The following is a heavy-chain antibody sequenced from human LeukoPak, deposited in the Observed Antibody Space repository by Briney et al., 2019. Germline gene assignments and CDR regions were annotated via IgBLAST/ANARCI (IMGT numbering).Heavy chain of an antibody. V-gene: IGHV3-23*01. CDR1: GFTFSSYA. Sequence: SGGSLRLSCAASGFTFSSYAMSWVRQAPGKGLEWVSAISGSGGSTYYADSVKGRFTISRDNSKNTLYLQMNSLRAEDTAVYYCAKGSCDSSCYYPKSLAYWGQGTLVTVSS. J-gene: IGHJ4*02. CDR2: ISGSGGST. CDR3: AKGSCDSSCYYPKSLAY. D-gene: IGHD3-22*01.